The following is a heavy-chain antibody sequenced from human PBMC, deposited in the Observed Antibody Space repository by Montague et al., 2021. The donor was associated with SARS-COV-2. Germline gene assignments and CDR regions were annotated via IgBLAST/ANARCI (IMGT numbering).Heavy chain of an antibody. CDR3: ARGGATYYYDTSGYVNAFDT. Sequence: SEALSLTCTVSGDSISTYYWSWIRQPPGKGLEWIGHIYYNGYTNYNPSLKSRVTISVDTSKNQFSLRLSSVTAADTAVYFCARGGATYYYDTSGYVNAFDTWGQWTMVTVSS. V-gene: IGHV4-59*01. D-gene: IGHD3-22*01. J-gene: IGHJ3*02. CDR1: GDSISTYY. CDR2: IYYNGYT.